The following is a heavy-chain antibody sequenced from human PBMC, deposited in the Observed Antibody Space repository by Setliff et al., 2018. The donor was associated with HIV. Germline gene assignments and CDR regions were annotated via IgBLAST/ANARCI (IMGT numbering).Heavy chain of an antibody. CDR3: APPPRGGPGFSY. V-gene: IGHV3-23*01. D-gene: IGHD3-10*01. CDR1: GGSISSYT. J-gene: IGHJ4*02. CDR2: ISGSGANT. Sequence: TSETLSLTCLVSGGSISSYTMSWVRQAPGKGLEWVSGISGSGANTYHADSVKGRFTISRDNSKNTLYLQMNSLRADDTAVYYCAPPPRGGPGFSYWGQGTLVTVSS.